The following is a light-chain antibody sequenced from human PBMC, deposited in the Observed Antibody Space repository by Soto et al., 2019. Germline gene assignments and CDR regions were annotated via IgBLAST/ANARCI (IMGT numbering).Light chain of an antibody. Sequence: QSVLTQSPSVSGAPGQRVTISCTGNKSNIGAAFDVHWYQHLPGTAPKLLMYGNNNRPSGVPDRFSASKSVTSASLAISGLQAEDEADYYCQSYDSSLSAWVFGGGTKVTVL. V-gene: IGLV1-40*01. CDR3: QSYDSSLSAWV. CDR2: GNN. J-gene: IGLJ3*02. CDR1: KSNIGAAFD.